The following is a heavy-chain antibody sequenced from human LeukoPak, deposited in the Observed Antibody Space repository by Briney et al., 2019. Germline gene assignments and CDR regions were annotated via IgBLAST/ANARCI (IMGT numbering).Heavy chain of an antibody. Sequence: SETLPLTCGVYGGSFSGYYWSWIRQPPGKGREWIGEINHSGSTNYNPSLKSRVTISVDTSKNQFSLKLSSVTAADTAVYYCARDPFIYCSGGSCYSYYYYYGMDVWGQGTTVTVSS. J-gene: IGHJ6*02. CDR2: INHSGST. CDR1: GGSFSGYY. CDR3: ARDPFIYCSGGSCYSYYYYYGMDV. V-gene: IGHV4-34*01. D-gene: IGHD2-15*01.